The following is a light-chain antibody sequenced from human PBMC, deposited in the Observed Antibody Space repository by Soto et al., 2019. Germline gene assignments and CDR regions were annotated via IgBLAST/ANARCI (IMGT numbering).Light chain of an antibody. J-gene: IGLJ3*02. CDR1: STDVGNYNY. CDR2: GVS. V-gene: IGLV2-14*01. CDR3: SSYTSSSTWL. Sequence: QSALPQPASVSGSPGQSITISCTGTSTDVGNYNYVSWYQQHPGKAPKLMIYGVSNRPSEVSNRFSGSKSGNTASLTISGLQAEDEADYYCSSYTSSSTWLFGGGTKLTVL.